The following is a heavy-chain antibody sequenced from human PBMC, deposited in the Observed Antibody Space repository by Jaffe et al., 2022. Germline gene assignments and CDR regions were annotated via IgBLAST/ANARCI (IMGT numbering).Heavy chain of an antibody. D-gene: IGHD3-9*01. V-gene: IGHV4-38-2*01. J-gene: IGHJ4*02. CDR3: ARARGRDVLRYFDWLALDY. CDR2: IYHSGST. CDR1: GYSISSGYY. Sequence: QVQLQESGPGLVKPSETLSLTCAVSGYSISSGYYWGWIRQPPGKGLEWIGSIYHSGSTYYNPSLKSRVTISVDTSKNQFSLKLSSVTAADTAVYYCARARGRDVLRYFDWLALDYWGQGTLVTVSS.